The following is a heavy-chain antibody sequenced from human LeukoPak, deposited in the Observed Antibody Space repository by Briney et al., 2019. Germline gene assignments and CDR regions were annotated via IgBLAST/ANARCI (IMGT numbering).Heavy chain of an antibody. CDR2: VYSSGAT. V-gene: IGHV4-4*07. D-gene: IGHD3-10*01. CDR1: DASVTTYS. CDR3: ARDHYGSGSYKAYFGY. J-gene: IGHJ4*01. Sequence: SETLSLTCTVSDASVTTYSWSWLRQPAGKGLEWIGRVYSSGATKYNPSLKSRVTISADTSKNQFSLKLPSVTAADTAVYYCARDHYGSGSYKAYFGYWGHGIQVTVSS.